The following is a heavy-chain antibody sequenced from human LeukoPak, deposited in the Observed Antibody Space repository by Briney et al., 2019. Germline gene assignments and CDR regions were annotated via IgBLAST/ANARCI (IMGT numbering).Heavy chain of an antibody. CDR2: IYSGGST. J-gene: IGHJ3*02. CDR3: ARDPGDYDILTGYSVGAFDI. CDR1: GFTVSSNY. Sequence: PGGSLRLSCAASGFTVSSNYMSWVRQAPGKGLEWVSVIYSGGSTYYADSVKGRFTISRDNSKNTLYLQMNSLRAEDTAVYYCARDPGDYDILTGYSVGAFDIWGQGTMVTVSS. D-gene: IGHD3-9*01. V-gene: IGHV3-66*01.